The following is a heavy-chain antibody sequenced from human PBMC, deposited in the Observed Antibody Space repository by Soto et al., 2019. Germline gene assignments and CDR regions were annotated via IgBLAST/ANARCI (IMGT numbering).Heavy chain of an antibody. CDR1: GGAYSRDA. Sequence: SLKVYCKGAGGAYSRDAGSWVRQENGQGLEWMGGIIPIFGTANYAQKFQGRVTITADESTSTAYMELSSLRSEDTAVYYCARGRFIAAAGPPRFDYWGQGTLVTGSS. CDR3: ARGRFIAAAGPPRFDY. D-gene: IGHD6-13*01. J-gene: IGHJ4*02. V-gene: IGHV1-69*01. CDR2: IIPIFGTA.